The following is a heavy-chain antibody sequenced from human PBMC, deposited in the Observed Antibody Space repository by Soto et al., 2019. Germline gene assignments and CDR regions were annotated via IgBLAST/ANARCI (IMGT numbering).Heavy chain of an antibody. V-gene: IGHV3-30*18. CDR2: ISYDGSNK. J-gene: IGHJ6*02. CDR3: AKDDQDIVVVVAATQYYYGMDV. D-gene: IGHD2-15*01. CDR1: GFTFSSYG. Sequence: ESGGGVVQPGRSLRLSCAASGFTFSSYGMHWVRQAPGKGLVWVAVISYDGSNKYYADSVKGRFTISRDNSKNTLYLQMNSLRAEDTAVYYCAKDDQDIVVVVAATQYYYGMDVWGQGTTVTVSS.